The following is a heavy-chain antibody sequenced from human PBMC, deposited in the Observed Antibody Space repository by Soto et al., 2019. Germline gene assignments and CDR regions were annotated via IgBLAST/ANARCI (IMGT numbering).Heavy chain of an antibody. D-gene: IGHD6-13*01. Sequence: QVQLQQWGAGLLNPSETLSLTCAVYGGSFSGYYWSWIRQPPGKGLGWIGEINHSGSTNYNPSLKSRGTRSVDTSKNQFSLKLSSVTAADTAVYYCARDPPYSSSWDNWFDPWGQGTLVTVSS. J-gene: IGHJ5*02. CDR1: GGSFSGYY. CDR3: ARDPPYSSSWDNWFDP. CDR2: INHSGST. V-gene: IGHV4-34*01.